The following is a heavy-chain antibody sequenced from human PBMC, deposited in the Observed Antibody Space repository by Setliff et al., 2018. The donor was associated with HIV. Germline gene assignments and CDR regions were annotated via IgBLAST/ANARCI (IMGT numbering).Heavy chain of an antibody. CDR1: GGSFSDYS. J-gene: IGHJ3*02. CDR2: IYHGGRA. CDR3: ARHLRPRGVAVSDAFDI. D-gene: IGHD2-15*01. Sequence: SETLSLTCAVYGGSFSDYSWTWIRRSPGKGLEWIGEIYHGGRADYNPSLTSRVTMSVDSSKKQFSLRLSSVDAADTAVYYCARHLRPRGVAVSDAFDIWGQGTMVTVSS. V-gene: IGHV4-34*01.